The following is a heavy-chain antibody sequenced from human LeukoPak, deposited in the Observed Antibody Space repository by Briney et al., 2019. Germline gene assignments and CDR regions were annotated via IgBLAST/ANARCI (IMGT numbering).Heavy chain of an antibody. CDR2: ISSSSSYI. CDR3: VRDPNYDFWSGYYSHFDY. CDR1: GFTFSSYS. V-gene: IGHV3-21*01. D-gene: IGHD3-3*01. J-gene: IGHJ4*02. Sequence: PGGSLRLSCAASGFTFSSYSMNWVRQAPGKGLEWVSSISSSSSYIYYADSVKGRFTISRDNAKNSLYLQMNSLRAEDTAVYYCVRDPNYDFWSGYYSHFDYWGQGTLVTVSS.